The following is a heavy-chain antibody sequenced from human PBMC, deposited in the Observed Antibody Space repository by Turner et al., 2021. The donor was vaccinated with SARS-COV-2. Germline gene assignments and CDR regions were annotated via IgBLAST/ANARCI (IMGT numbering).Heavy chain of an antibody. V-gene: IGHV4-39*01. Sequence: QLQLQESGPGLVKPSETLSLTCTVSGGYISSSTYYWGWIRQPPGKGLEWIGTIYYSGSTYYNPSLKRRVTISVDTSKNQFSLKLSSVTAADTAVYYCARSYSGYESDDAFDIWGQGTMVTVSS. CDR2: IYYSGST. CDR1: GGYISSSTYY. CDR3: ARSYSGYESDDAFDI. J-gene: IGHJ3*02. D-gene: IGHD5-12*01.